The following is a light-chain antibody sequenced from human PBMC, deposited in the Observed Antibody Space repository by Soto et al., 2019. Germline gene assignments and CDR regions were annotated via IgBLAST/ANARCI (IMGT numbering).Light chain of an antibody. CDR3: QQYVGSPPKYT. Sequence: EIVLTQSPGTLSLSPGERATLSRRASQSVSSSSLAWYQQKPGQAPRLLIYAASSRASGIPGRFSGSGSGTDFTLTISRLEPEDFAVYYCQQYVGSPPKYTFGQGTKLEIK. CDR2: AAS. V-gene: IGKV3-20*01. J-gene: IGKJ2*01. CDR1: QSVSSSS.